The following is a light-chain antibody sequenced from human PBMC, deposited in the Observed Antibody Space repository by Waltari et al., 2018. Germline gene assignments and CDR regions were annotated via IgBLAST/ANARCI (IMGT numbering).Light chain of an antibody. V-gene: IGLV4-69*01. CDR2: LNSDGSH. CDR3: QTWGTGTHVV. Sequence: QPELTQSPSASASLGASVKLTCILSSGHSSYAIAWHQQQPQKGPRYLMKLNSDGSHNKGDGIPDRCSGSSSGAERYLTISSLQSEDEADYYCQTWGTGTHVVFGGGTKVTVL. CDR1: SGHSSYA. J-gene: IGLJ2*01.